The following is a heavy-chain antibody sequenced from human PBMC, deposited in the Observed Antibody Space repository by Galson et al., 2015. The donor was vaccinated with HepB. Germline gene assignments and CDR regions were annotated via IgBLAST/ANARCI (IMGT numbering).Heavy chain of an antibody. V-gene: IGHV3-33*01. Sequence: SLRLSCAASGFTFSSYGMHWVRQAPGKGLEWVAVIWYDGSNKYYADSVKGRFTISRDNSKNTLYLQMNSLRAEDTAVYYCARDYRLYGAFDIWGQGTMVTVSS. J-gene: IGHJ3*02. D-gene: IGHD2/OR15-2a*01. CDR2: IWYDGSNK. CDR3: ARDYRLYGAFDI. CDR1: GFTFSSYG.